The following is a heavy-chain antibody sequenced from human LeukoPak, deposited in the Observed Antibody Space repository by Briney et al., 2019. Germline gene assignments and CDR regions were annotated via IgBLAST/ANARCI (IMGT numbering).Heavy chain of an antibody. D-gene: IGHD3-3*01. CDR1: GFTFDDYA. J-gene: IGHJ5*02. V-gene: IGHV3-9*01. CDR3: ARGPYYDFWSGYYQDGWFDP. Sequence: GGSLRLSCAASGFTFDDYAMHWVRQAPGKGLEWVSGISWNSGSIGYADSVKGRFTISRDNAKNSLYLQMNSLRAEDTALYYCARGPYYDFWSGYYQDGWFDPWGQGTLVTVSS. CDR2: ISWNSGSI.